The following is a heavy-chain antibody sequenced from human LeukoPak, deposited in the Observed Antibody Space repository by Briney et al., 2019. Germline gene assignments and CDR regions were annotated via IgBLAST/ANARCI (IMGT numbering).Heavy chain of an antibody. J-gene: IGHJ4*02. CDR3: ARVVRGVGHFDY. V-gene: IGHV4-4*07. CDR1: GGSISSYY. CDR2: IYTSGSS. D-gene: IGHD3-10*01. Sequence: SETLSLTCTVSGGSISSYYWSWIRQPAGKALEWIGRIYTSGSSNYNPSLKSRVTMSVDTSKNQFSLKLSSMTAADTAVYYCARVVRGVGHFDYWGQGTPVTVSS.